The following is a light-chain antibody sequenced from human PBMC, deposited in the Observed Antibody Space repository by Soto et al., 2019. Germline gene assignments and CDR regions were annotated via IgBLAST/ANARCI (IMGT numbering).Light chain of an antibody. Sequence: QSALTQPPSASGSPGQSVTISCTGTSSDVGGYNYVSWYQQHPGKAPKLMIYEVSKRPSGVPDRFSGSKSGNTASLTVSGLQAEDEADYYCSSDAGFGVVFGTGTKVPVL. V-gene: IGLV2-8*01. J-gene: IGLJ1*01. CDR1: SSDVGGYNY. CDR3: SSDAGFGVV. CDR2: EVS.